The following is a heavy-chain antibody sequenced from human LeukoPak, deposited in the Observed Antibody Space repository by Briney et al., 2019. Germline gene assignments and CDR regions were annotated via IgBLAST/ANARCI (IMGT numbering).Heavy chain of an antibody. J-gene: IGHJ4*02. V-gene: IGHV3-23*01. CDR1: GFTFSSFA. D-gene: IGHD1-26*01. Sequence: GGSLRLSCAASGFTFSSFAMTWVRQAPGKGLEWVSSISGGGVTTYYADSVKGRFTISRDNAKDTEYLQMDSLRVEDTAVYYCIGSGGWPGYWGQGTLVTVSS. CDR2: ISGGGVTT. CDR3: IGSGGWPGY.